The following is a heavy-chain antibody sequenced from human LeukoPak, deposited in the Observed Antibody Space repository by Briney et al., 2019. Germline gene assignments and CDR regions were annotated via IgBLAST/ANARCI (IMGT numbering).Heavy chain of an antibody. J-gene: IGHJ4*02. D-gene: IGHD2-2*02. Sequence: SETLSLTCSVSGGSISSYYWSWIRQPPGKGLEWIGYIYYSGSTNYNPSLKSRVTISVDTSKNQFSLKLSSVTAADTAVYYCARRERCCSSTSCYSYFDYWGQGTLVTASS. CDR2: IYYSGST. V-gene: IGHV4-59*01. CDR1: GGSISSYY. CDR3: ARRERCCSSTSCYSYFDY.